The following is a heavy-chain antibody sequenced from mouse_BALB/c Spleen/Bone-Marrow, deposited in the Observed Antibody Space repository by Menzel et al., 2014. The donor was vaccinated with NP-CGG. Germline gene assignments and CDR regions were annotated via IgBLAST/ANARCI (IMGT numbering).Heavy chain of an antibody. CDR3: ARGNYGNYVDYLDY. CDR2: INSNGGST. Sequence: EVQGVESGGGLVQPGGSLKLSCAASGFTFSSYGMSWVRQTPDKRLELVASINSNGGSTYYPDSVKGRFTISRDNAKKTLSLQMSSLKSEDTALYYCARGNYGNYVDYLDYWGQGTTLTVSS. D-gene: IGHD2-1*01. CDR1: GFTFSSYG. V-gene: IGHV5-6-3*01. J-gene: IGHJ2*01.